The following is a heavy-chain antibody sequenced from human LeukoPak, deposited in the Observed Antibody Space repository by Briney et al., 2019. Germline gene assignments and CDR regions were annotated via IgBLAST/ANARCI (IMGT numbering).Heavy chain of an antibody. CDR3: ARGDYRRPFYYYYYYMDV. CDR2: ISSSGSYI. V-gene: IGHV3-21*01. J-gene: IGHJ6*03. D-gene: IGHD4-11*01. Sequence: PGGSLRLSCAASGFTFNSYNMNWVRQAPGKGLEWVSSISSSGSYIYYADSVKGRFTISRDTAKSSLFLQMNSLRAEDTAMYYCARGDYRRPFYYYYYYMDVWGKGTTVTVSS. CDR1: GFTFNSYN.